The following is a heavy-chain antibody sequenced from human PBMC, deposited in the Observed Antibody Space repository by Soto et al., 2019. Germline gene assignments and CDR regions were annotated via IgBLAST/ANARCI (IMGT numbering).Heavy chain of an antibody. D-gene: IGHD6-13*01. CDR1: GYSFTSYW. Sequence: EVQLVQSGAEVKKPGESLRISCKGSGYSFTSYWISWLRQMPGKGLEWLGRIDPSDSYTNYSPSFQGHVTISADKSISTAYMQWSSLKASDTAMYYCARLQAAAGDNDLTFDYWGQGTLVTVSS. CDR3: ARLQAAAGDNDLTFDY. V-gene: IGHV5-10-1*01. CDR2: IDPSDSYT. J-gene: IGHJ4*02.